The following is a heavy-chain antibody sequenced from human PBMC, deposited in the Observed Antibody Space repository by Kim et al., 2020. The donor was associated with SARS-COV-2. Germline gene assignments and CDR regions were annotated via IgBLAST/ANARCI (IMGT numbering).Heavy chain of an antibody. CDR3: ARACSTPLGNHLYFDY. Sequence: SQTLSLTCAISGDSVSSNSAAWNWIRQSPSRGLEWLGRTYYRSKWYNDYAVSVKSRITINPDTSKNQFSLQLNSVTPEDTAVYYCARACSTPLGNHLYFDYWVQGTLVTVSS. D-gene: IGHD3-16*01. V-gene: IGHV6-1*01. CDR1: GDSVSSNSAA. J-gene: IGHJ4*02. CDR2: TYYRSKWYN.